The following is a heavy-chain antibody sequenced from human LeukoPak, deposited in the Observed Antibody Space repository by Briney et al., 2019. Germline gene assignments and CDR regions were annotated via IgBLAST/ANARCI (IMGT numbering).Heavy chain of an antibody. Sequence: PGGSLRLSCAASGFTFSSYGMHWVRQAPGKGLERVAFIRYDGSNKYYADSVKGRFTISRDNSKNTLYLQMNSLRAEDTAVYYCANRYCSSTSCWIDYWGQGTLVTVSS. CDR3: ANRYCSSTSCWIDY. CDR2: IRYDGSNK. V-gene: IGHV3-30*02. J-gene: IGHJ4*02. D-gene: IGHD2-2*01. CDR1: GFTFSSYG.